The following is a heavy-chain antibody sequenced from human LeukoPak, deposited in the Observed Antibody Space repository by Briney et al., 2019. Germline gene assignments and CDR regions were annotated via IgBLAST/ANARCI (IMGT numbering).Heavy chain of an antibody. V-gene: IGHV4-59*01. J-gene: IGHJ4*02. Sequence: SETLSLTCTVSGGSISDYYRGWIRQPPGKGLEWIGYFYNSGSSTYNPSLKSRVTISVDTSMEQFSLKVNSVTAADTAVYYCTRGAGWLIDYWGQGILVTVSS. CDR3: TRGAGWLIDY. CDR2: FYNSGSS. CDR1: GGSISDYY. D-gene: IGHD3-16*01.